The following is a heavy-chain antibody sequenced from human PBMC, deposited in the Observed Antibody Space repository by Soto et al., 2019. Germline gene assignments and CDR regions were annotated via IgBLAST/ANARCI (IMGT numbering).Heavy chain of an antibody. J-gene: IGHJ6*02. CDR2: ISGSGGST. V-gene: IGHV3-23*01. Sequence: GSLRLSCAASGFTFSSYAMSWVRQAPGKGLEWVSAISGSGGSTYYADSVKGRFTISRDNSKNTLYLQMNSLRAEDTAVYYCAKDWFGESYPIYYYYGMDVWGQGTAVTVSS. D-gene: IGHD3-10*01. CDR3: AKDWFGESYPIYYYYGMDV. CDR1: GFTFSSYA.